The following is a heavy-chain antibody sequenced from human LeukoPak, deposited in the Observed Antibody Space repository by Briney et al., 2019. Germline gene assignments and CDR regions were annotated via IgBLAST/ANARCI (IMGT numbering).Heavy chain of an antibody. D-gene: IGHD3-10*01. J-gene: IGHJ4*02. CDR2: IIPIFGTA. Sequence: GASVKVSCKASGGTFSSHAISWVRQAPGQGLEWMGRIIPIFGTANYAQKFQGRVTITTDESTSTAYMELSSLRSEDTAVYYCAITMVRGVMRGNFDYWGQGTLVTVSS. V-gene: IGHV1-69*05. CDR1: GGTFSSHA. CDR3: AITMVRGVMRGNFDY.